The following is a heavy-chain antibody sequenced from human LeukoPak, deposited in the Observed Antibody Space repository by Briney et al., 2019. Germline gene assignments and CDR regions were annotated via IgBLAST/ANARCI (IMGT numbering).Heavy chain of an antibody. CDR1: GYSFTSYW. J-gene: IGHJ4*02. D-gene: IGHD3-3*01. Sequence: GESLKISCKGSGYSFTSYWIGWVRQMPGKGLEWMGIIYPGDSDTRYSPSFQGQVTISADKSISTAYLQWSSLKASDTAIYYCARVGSVTNFGVVSYYFDYWGQGTLVTVSS. V-gene: IGHV5-51*01. CDR3: ARVGSVTNFGVVSYYFDY. CDR2: IYPGDSDT.